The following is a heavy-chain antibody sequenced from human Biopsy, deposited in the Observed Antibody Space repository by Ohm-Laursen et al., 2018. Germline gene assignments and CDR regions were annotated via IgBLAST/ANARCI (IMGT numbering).Heavy chain of an antibody. D-gene: IGHD1-14*01. V-gene: IGHV1-8*01. CDR2: LNPVSGNS. J-gene: IGHJ5*02. Sequence: SVKVSCNASGYTFTSYDITWVRQASGQGPEWIGWLNPVSGNSNFGQKFRGRVTVTSDTSISTAYMEVSGLTSDDTAPYYCGGAVPKQPPDDPRGQGTLVTVTS. CDR3: GGAVPKQPPDDP. CDR1: GYTFTSYD.